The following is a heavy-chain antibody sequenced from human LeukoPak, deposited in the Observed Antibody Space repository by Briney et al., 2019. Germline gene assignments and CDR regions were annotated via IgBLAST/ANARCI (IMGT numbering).Heavy chain of an antibody. J-gene: IGHJ4*02. CDR3: ARDAPNDYYDSSGSPLDY. D-gene: IGHD3-22*01. CDR1: GFTFSSYA. Sequence: PPGRSLRLSCAASGFTFSSYAMHWVRQAPGKGLEWVAVISYDGSNKYYADSVKGRFTISRDNSKNTLYLQMNSLRAEDTAVYYCARDAPNDYYDSSGSPLDYWGQGTLVTVSS. V-gene: IGHV3-30-3*01. CDR2: ISYDGSNK.